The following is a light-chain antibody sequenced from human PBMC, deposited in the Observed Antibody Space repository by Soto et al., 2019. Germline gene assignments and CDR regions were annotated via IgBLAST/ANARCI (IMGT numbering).Light chain of an antibody. J-gene: IGKJ2*01. CDR1: QGIRSD. CDR2: AAS. CDR3: LQHYNFPYT. V-gene: IGKV1-6*01. Sequence: AIPMTQSPSSLSASVGDRVTITCRASQGIRSDLGWYQQRPGKAPKLLIYAASSLQSGVPSRFSGRGSGTDFTLTISSLQPEDFASYYCLQHYNFPYTFGQGTKLEIK.